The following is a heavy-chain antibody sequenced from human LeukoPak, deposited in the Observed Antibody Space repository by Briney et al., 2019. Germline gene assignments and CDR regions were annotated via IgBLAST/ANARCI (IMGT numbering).Heavy chain of an antibody. CDR1: GYMSTSYG. V-gene: IGHV1-18*01. CDR3: ARSGTAYCSGGSCYGSKFDP. J-gene: IGHJ5*02. D-gene: IGHD2-15*01. CDR2: ISAYNGNT. Sequence: ASAKLSCKASGYMSTSYGITWVLQAAGQGLEWMGWISAYNGNTNYAQNLQGRVTMTTDTSTSTAYMERRSLRSDDTAVYYCARSGTAYCSGGSCYGSKFDPWGQGTLVTVSS.